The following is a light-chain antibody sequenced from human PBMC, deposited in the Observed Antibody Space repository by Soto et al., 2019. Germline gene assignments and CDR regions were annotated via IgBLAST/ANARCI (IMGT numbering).Light chain of an antibody. CDR2: AAS. J-gene: IGKJ3*01. V-gene: IGKV1-9*01. CDR3: QQLNSYPLT. CDR1: QDISNY. Sequence: DIQLTQSPSFLSASVGGRVSITCRASQDISNYLVWYQQKPGKAPKLLIYAASTLQSGVPSRFSGSGSVTEFTLTISSLQPEDFATYYCQQLNSYPLTFGPGTKVDIK.